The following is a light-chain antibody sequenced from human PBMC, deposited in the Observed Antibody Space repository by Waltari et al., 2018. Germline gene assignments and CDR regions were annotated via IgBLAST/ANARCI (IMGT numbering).Light chain of an antibody. CDR3: QQRSDWPQA. CDR2: DAS. J-gene: IGKJ5*01. Sequence: EIVLTQSPATLSLSPGERATLSCRASQSVSSYLAWYQQQPGQAPRLLIYDASNRATGIPARFRGSGSVTDFTLTISSLEPEDFAVYYGQQRSDWPQAFGQGTLLEIK. V-gene: IGKV3-11*01. CDR1: QSVSSY.